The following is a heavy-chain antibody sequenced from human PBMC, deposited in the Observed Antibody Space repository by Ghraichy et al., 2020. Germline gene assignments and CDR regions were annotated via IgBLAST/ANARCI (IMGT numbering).Heavy chain of an antibody. CDR2: IGTSTRYI. V-gene: IGHV3-21*01. CDR3: ARLYYDSTGYITG. D-gene: IGHD3-22*01. J-gene: IGHJ4*02. Sequence: GGSLRLSCVASGFTFTSYSMNWVRQAPGKGLEWVSSIGTSTRYIYYADSVEGRFTISRDNAKNSLYLQMNSLRAEDTAVYYCARLYYDSTGYITGWGQGTLVTVSS. CDR1: GFTFTSYS.